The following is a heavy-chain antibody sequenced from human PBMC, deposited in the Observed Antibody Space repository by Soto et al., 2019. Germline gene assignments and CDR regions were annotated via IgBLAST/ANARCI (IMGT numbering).Heavy chain of an antibody. Sequence: QVQLVQSGAEVKKPGASVKVSCKASGYTFTSYGISWVRQAPGQGLEWMGWISAYNGNTNYAQKLQGRGTMTTDTATSTAYRELRSLRSDDTAGNYCARDRRAVLLPAATPYWYFDLWGRGTLVTVSS. J-gene: IGHJ2*01. V-gene: IGHV1-18*01. CDR2: ISAYNGNT. CDR3: ARDRRAVLLPAATPYWYFDL. CDR1: GYTFTSYG. D-gene: IGHD2-2*01.